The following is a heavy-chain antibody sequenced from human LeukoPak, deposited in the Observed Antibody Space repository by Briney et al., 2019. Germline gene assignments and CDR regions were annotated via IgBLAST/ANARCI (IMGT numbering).Heavy chain of an antibody. Sequence: GGSLRLSCAASGFTFSSYSMNWVRQAPGKGLEWVSSISSSSSYIYYADSVKGRFTISRDNAKNSLYLQMNSLRVEDTAVYYCAKVGQNYDILTYYFDYWGQGTLVTVSS. CDR2: ISSSSSYI. J-gene: IGHJ4*02. CDR1: GFTFSSYS. V-gene: IGHV3-21*04. CDR3: AKVGQNYDILTYYFDY. D-gene: IGHD3-9*01.